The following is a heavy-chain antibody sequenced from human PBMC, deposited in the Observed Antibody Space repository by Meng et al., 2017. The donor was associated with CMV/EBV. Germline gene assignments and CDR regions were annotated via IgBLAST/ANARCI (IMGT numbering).Heavy chain of an antibody. J-gene: IGHJ6*02. CDR3: AREIGVARYDWYGMDV. V-gene: IGHV3-21*01. CDR2: ISSSSSYI. CDR1: RFTFSSYS. D-gene: IGHD3-3*01. Sequence: GESLKISCAASRFTFSSYSMNWVRQAPGKGLEWVSSISSSSSYIYYADSVKGRFTISRDNAKNSLYLQMNSLRAEDTAVYYCAREIGVARYDWYGMDVWGQGTTVTVSS.